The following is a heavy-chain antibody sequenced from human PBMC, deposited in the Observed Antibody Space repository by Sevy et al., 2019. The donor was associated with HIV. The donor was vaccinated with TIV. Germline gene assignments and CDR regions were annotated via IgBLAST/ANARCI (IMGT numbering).Heavy chain of an antibody. CDR3: ARVAVEYCTNDCYHRFDH. Sequence: GGSLRLSCVASGFTFPIYSVLWVRQAPGKGLEWLTLISFDGNYKYYADSVKGRFTIPRDNSNNIFYLQMSSLRVEETALYFCARVAVEYCTNDCYHRFDHWGLGTLVTVSS. V-gene: IGHV3-30*04. D-gene: IGHD2-8*01. J-gene: IGHJ4*02. CDR1: GFTFPIYS. CDR2: ISFDGNYK.